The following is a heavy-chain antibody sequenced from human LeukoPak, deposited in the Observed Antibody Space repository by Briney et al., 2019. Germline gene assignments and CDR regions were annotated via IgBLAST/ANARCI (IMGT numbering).Heavy chain of an antibody. D-gene: IGHD1-26*01. CDR3: ARVAARYWEKGANWFDP. V-gene: IGHV1-69*05. Sequence: ASVKVSCKASEGTFTSYAISWVRQAPGQGLEWMGRIIPIFGTANYAQKFQGRVTITTDESTSTAYMELSSLRSEDTAVYYCARVAARYWEKGANWFDPWGQGTLVTVSS. J-gene: IGHJ5*02. CDR2: IIPIFGTA. CDR1: EGTFTSYA.